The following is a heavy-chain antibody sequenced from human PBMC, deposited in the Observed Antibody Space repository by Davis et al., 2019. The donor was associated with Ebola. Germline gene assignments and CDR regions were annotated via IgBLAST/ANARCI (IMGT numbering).Heavy chain of an antibody. CDR1: GFTVSSNY. J-gene: IGHJ4*02. Sequence: GGSLRLSCAASGFTVSSNYMSWVRQAPGKGLEWVSVIYSGGSTYYADSVKGRFTISRDNSKNTLYLQMNSLRAEDTAVYYCARARGVAVVAATPLLFDYWGQGTLVTVSS. CDR2: IYSGGST. CDR3: ARARGVAVVAATPLLFDY. D-gene: IGHD2-15*01. V-gene: IGHV3-53*05.